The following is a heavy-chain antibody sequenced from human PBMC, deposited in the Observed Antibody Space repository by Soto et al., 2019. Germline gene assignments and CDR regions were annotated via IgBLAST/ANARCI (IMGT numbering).Heavy chain of an antibody. D-gene: IGHD4-17*01. CDR2: IIPVFGTA. CDR1: GGSLSNYG. Sequence: SVKVSCKASGGSLSNYGISWVRQAPGQGLEWMGGIIPVFGTANYAQKFQGRVTITADESTNIVYMDVTSLRSEDTAVYYCARGDATKIVVTTYYPMDVWGQGTTVTVSS. CDR3: ARGDATKIVVTTYYPMDV. V-gene: IGHV1-69*13. J-gene: IGHJ6*03.